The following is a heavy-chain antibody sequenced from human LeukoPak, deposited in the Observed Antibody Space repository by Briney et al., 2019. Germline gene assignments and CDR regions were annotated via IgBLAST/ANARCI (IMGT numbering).Heavy chain of an antibody. CDR3: ARDSGRFDVFDI. J-gene: IGHJ3*02. CDR2: IYSDGRT. V-gene: IGHV3-53*01. CDR1: GFTVSTNY. Sequence: PGGSLRLSCAASGFTVSTNYMSWVPQAPGKALEWVSVIYSDGRTYYADSVKGRFTISRDNSKNTLYLQMNSLRAEDTAVYYCARDSGRFDVFDIWGEGTMVTVSS. D-gene: IGHD3-10*01.